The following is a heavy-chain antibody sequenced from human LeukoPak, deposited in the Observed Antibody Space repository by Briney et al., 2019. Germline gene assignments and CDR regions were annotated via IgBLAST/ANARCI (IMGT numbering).Heavy chain of an antibody. V-gene: IGHV3-21*04. Sequence: GGSLRLSCAASGFTFSSYSMNWVRQVPGRRPDWVSSISATGGEIFYADSVKGRSTISRDNSNNMVYLQMDSLRTDDTALYYCVRRDIYTTSSWGAFDIWGQGTLVTVSS. CDR1: GFTFSSYS. CDR3: VRRDIYTTSSWGAFDI. D-gene: IGHD6-6*01. J-gene: IGHJ3*02. CDR2: ISATGGEI.